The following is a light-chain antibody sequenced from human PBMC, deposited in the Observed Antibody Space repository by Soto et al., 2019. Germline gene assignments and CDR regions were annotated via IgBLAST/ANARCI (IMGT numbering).Light chain of an antibody. CDR2: AAS. Sequence: DIQMTQTPSTLSASVGDRVTITCRASQNIRSWVAWYQQKPGKAPKLLIFAASSLQSGVPSRLSGSRSGPDFTLTISSLQPEDFATYYCQQSYSSPPTFGQGSMV. CDR1: QNIRSW. J-gene: IGKJ1*01. CDR3: QQSYSSPPT. V-gene: IGKV1-39*01.